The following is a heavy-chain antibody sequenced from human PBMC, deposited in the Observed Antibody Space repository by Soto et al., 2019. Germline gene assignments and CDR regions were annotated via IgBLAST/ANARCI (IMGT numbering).Heavy chain of an antibody. CDR1: CGSISSYY. Sequence: PSETLSLTCTVSCGSISSYYWSWIRQPAGKGLEWIGRIYTSGSTNYNPSLKSRVTMSVDTSKNQFSLKLSSVTAADTAVYYCATGVPRTNYYYYYGMDVWGQGTTVTVSS. D-gene: IGHD3-3*01. CDR3: ATGVPRTNYYYYYGMDV. J-gene: IGHJ6*02. CDR2: IYTSGST. V-gene: IGHV4-4*07.